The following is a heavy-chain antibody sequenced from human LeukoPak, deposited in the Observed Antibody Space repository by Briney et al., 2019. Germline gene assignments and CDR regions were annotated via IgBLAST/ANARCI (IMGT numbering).Heavy chain of an antibody. D-gene: IGHD1-26*01. V-gene: IGHV3-23*01. CDR1: GFTFTSYA. J-gene: IGHJ3*02. Sequence: GGSLRLSCAVSGFTFTSYAISWVRQAPGKGLEWVSAISGSGGSTYYADSVKGRFTISRDNSKNTLYLQMNSLRAEDTAVYYCAKDLGRIVGASRAFDIWGQGTMVTVSS. CDR3: AKDLGRIVGASRAFDI. CDR2: ISGSGGST.